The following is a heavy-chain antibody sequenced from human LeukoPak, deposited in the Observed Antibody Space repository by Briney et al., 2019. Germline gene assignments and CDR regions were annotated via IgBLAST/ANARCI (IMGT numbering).Heavy chain of an antibody. CDR1: GFTFSSYA. V-gene: IGHV3-66*01. CDR3: ARGRYYYDSSGYPDAFDI. J-gene: IGHJ3*02. CDR2: IYSGGST. D-gene: IGHD3-22*01. Sequence: PGGSLRLSCAASGFTFSSYAMSWVRQAPGKGLEWVSVIYSGGSTYYADSVKGRFTISRDNSKNTLYLQMNSLRAEDTAVYYCARGRYYYDSSGYPDAFDIWGQGTMVTVSS.